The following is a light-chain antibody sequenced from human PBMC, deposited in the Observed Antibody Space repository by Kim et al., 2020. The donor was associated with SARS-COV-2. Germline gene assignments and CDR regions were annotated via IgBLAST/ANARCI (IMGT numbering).Light chain of an antibody. V-gene: IGKV1-39*01. Sequence: TVGDRVTSNGQARQTIRRELKWDEQKPGKAPKVMRDAASSVKSGVPTRCSGRGDGTEFTLTNSSLQPEDIATYYSKQSYSIPWTFGQGTKVEIK. J-gene: IGKJ1*01. CDR1: QTIRRE. CDR3: KQSYSIPWT. CDR2: AAS.